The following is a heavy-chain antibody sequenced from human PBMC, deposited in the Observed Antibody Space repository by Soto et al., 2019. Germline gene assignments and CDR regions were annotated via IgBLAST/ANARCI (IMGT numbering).Heavy chain of an antibody. CDR3: TRDTDRSGYPGGSGN. D-gene: IGHD3-22*01. CDR1: GFIVSTNY. V-gene: IGHV3-53*01. CDR2: IYTGGTT. Sequence: GGSLRLSCAASGFIVSTNYMSWVRQGPGKGLEWVSIIYTGGTTYYADSVKGRCIISRDNSKNTLFLQMNSLRADDTAVYYCTRDTDRSGYPGGSGNWGQGTLVTVSS. J-gene: IGHJ4*02.